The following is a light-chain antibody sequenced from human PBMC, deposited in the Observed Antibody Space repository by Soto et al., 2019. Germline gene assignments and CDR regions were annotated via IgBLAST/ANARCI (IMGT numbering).Light chain of an antibody. CDR2: KAS. Sequence: DIQMTQSPSTLSASVGDRVTITCRASQTISTLLAWYQQRPGKAPNLLIYKASSLESGVPSRFSGSGSGTEFTLTLSSLQPDDFASCFCQQYSTYPWTVGQGTKVEVK. V-gene: IGKV1-5*03. J-gene: IGKJ1*01. CDR3: QQYSTYPWT. CDR1: QTISTL.